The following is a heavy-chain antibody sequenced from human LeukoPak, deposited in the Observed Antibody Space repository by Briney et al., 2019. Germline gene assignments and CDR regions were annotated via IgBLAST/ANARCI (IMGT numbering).Heavy chain of an antibody. CDR2: IYYSGST. V-gene: IGHV4-59*01. Sequence: SETLSLTCTVSGGSISSYNWSWIRQPPGKGLEWIGYIYYSGSTNYNPSLKSRVTISVDTSRNQFSLKLSSVTAADTAVYYCASSYGSGPYYFDYWGQGTLVTVSS. J-gene: IGHJ4*02. CDR1: GGSISSYN. CDR3: ASSYGSGPYYFDY. D-gene: IGHD3-10*01.